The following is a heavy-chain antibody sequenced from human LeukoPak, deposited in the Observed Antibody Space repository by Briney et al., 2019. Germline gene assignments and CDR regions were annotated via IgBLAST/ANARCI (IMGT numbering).Heavy chain of an antibody. CDR3: ARDPYSSGWYPYYYYGMDV. D-gene: IGHD6-19*01. CDR1: GYTFTSYY. Sequence: ASVKVSCKASGYTFTSYYMHWVRQAPGQGLKWMGIINPSGGSTSYAQKFQGRVTMTRDTSTSTVYMELSSLRSEDTAVYYCARDPYSSGWYPYYYYGMDVWGQGTTVTVSS. V-gene: IGHV1-46*01. J-gene: IGHJ6*02. CDR2: INPSGGST.